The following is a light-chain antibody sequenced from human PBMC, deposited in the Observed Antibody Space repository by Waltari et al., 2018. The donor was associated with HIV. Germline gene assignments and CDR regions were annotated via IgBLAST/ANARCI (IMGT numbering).Light chain of an antibody. CDR2: GAS. Sequence: DIVLTQSPGTLSFSPGERATLSCRASQSVTSSHLAWYQQRPGQSPRLLIYGASSRANGIPDRFSGSGSGTEFTLTITRLEPEDFAVYYCHQYGASPRTFGQGTKLEIK. J-gene: IGKJ2*01. V-gene: IGKV3-20*01. CDR3: HQYGASPRT. CDR1: QSVTSSH.